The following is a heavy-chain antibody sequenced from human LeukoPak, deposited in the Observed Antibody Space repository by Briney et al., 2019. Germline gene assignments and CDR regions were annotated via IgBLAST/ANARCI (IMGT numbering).Heavy chain of an antibody. Sequence: SVKVSCTASGGTFSSYAISWVRQAPGQGLEWMGGIIPIFGTANYAQKFQGRVTITTDESTSTAYMELSSLRSEDTAVYYCARGALVGATLYYMDVWGKGTTVTVSS. CDR2: IIPIFGTA. CDR3: ARGALVGATLYYMDV. J-gene: IGHJ6*03. V-gene: IGHV1-69*05. CDR1: GGTFSSYA. D-gene: IGHD1-26*01.